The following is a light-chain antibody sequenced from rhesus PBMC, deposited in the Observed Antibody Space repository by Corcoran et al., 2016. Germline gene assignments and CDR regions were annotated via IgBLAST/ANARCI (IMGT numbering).Light chain of an antibody. CDR2: DTF. J-gene: IGKJ4*01. CDR3: QQKRNWPLT. Sequence: EIVMTQSPATLSLSPGERATLSCRVSQSVNYNLAWYHQKPGQAPRLLIYDTFNRACGIPDRFSGSGAGTDFTLTISSLEPEDVGVYFCQQKRNWPLTFGGGTRVDI. V-gene: IGKV3-35*01. CDR1: QSVNYN.